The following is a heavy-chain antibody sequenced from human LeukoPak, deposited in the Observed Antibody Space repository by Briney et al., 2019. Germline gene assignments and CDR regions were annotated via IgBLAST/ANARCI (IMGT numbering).Heavy chain of an antibody. V-gene: IGHV3-21*05. D-gene: IGHD6-19*01. CDR2: ISSSSSYT. J-gene: IGHJ4*02. CDR1: GFTFSRYG. Sequence: PGRSLRLSCAASGFTFSRYGLHWVRQAPGKGLEWVSYISSSSSYTNYADSVKGRFTISRDNAKNSLYLQMNSLRAEDTAVYYCARALHSSGWYFDYWGQGTLVTVSS. CDR3: ARALHSSGWYFDY.